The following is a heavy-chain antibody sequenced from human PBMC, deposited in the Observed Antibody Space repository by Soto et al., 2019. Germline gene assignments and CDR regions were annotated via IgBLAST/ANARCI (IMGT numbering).Heavy chain of an antibody. J-gene: IGHJ6*02. D-gene: IGHD2-15*01. V-gene: IGHV4-4*02. CDR1: GGSISSSNW. CDR3: ARDGFLGYCSGGSCPPRTYYYYGMDV. Sequence: PSETLSLTCAVSGGSISSSNWWSWVRQPPGKGLEWIGEIYHSGSTTYNPSLKSRVTISVDKSKNQFSLKLSSVTAADTAVYYCARDGFLGYCSGGSCPPRTYYYYGMDVWGQGTTVTVSS. CDR2: IYHSGST.